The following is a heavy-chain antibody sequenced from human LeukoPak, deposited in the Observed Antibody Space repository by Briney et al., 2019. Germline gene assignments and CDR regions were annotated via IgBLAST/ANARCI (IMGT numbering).Heavy chain of an antibody. CDR2: THSSGGT. CDR3: IVFGDSNH. V-gene: IGHV3-53*01. D-gene: IGHD4-17*01. Sequence: GGSLRLSCAASGFTVSHNYMSWVRQAPGKGLEWVSATHSSGGTYYADSVKGRFTISRDTSKNTLYLQINSLSVEDTAVYYCIVFGDSNHWDQGTLVTVSS. CDR1: GFTVSHNY. J-gene: IGHJ5*02.